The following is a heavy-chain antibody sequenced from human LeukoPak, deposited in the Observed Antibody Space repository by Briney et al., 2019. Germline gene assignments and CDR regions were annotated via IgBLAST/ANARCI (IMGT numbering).Heavy chain of an antibody. D-gene: IGHD6-13*01. CDR1: GGSISSYY. J-gene: IGHJ4*02. Sequence: PSETLSLTCTVSGGSISSYYWSWIRQPPGKGLEWIGYIYYSGSTNYNPSLKSRVTISVDTSKNQFSLKLSSVTAADTAVYYCARRVPRSSPFDYWGQGTLVTVSS. V-gene: IGHV4-59*08. CDR2: IYYSGST. CDR3: ARRVPRSSPFDY.